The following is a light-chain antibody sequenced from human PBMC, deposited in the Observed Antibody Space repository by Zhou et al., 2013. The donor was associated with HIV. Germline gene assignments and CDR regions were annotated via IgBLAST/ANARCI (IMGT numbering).Light chain of an antibody. CDR1: QSVSNRY. CDR3: QQYGTSPLT. CDR2: GAS. Sequence: EIVLTQSPGTLSLSPGERATLSCRASQSVSNRYLAWYQQKPGQAPRLLIYGASSRAPGIPDRFSGSGSGTDFTLTISRLEPEDFAVYYCQQYGTSPLTFGPGTKVDIK. V-gene: IGKV3-20*01. J-gene: IGKJ3*01.